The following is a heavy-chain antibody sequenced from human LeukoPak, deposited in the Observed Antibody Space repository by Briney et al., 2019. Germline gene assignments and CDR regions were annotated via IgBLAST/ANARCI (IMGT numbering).Heavy chain of an antibody. CDR3: AKGKIAVAWPYYYYMDV. D-gene: IGHD6-19*01. CDR1: GFTFSSYG. J-gene: IGHJ6*03. Sequence: GRSLRLSCAASGFTFSSYGMHWVRQAPGKGLEWVSAISGSGGSTYYADSVKGRFTISRDNSKNTLYLQMNSLRAEDTAVYYCAKGKIAVAWPYYYYMDVWGKGTTVTVSS. CDR2: ISGSGGST. V-gene: IGHV3-23*01.